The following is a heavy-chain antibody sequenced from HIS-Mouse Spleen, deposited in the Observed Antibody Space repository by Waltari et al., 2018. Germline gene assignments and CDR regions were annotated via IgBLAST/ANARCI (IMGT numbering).Heavy chain of an antibody. D-gene: IGHD6-13*01. CDR1: GGSISSSSYY. CDR2: IYYSGST. V-gene: IGHV4-39*07. J-gene: IGHJ2*01. CDR3: AREIPYSSSWYDWYFDL. Sequence: QLQLQESGPGLVKPSETLSLTCTVSGGSISSSSYYWGWIRQPPGKGLEGLGSIYYSGSTYYNPSLKRRVTISVDTSKNQFSLKLSCVTAADTAVYYCAREIPYSSSWYDWYFDLWGRGTLVTVSS.